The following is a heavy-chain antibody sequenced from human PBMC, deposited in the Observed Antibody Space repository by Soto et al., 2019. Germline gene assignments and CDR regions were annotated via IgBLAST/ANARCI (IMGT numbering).Heavy chain of an antibody. CDR3: ARDRFPITMIVVVITTSPSYGMDV. V-gene: IGHV1-2*02. CDR1: GYTFTGYY. CDR2: INPNSGGT. D-gene: IGHD3-22*01. J-gene: IGHJ6*02. Sequence: EASVKVSCKASGYTFTGYYMHWVRQAPGQGLEWMGWINPNSGGTNYAQKFQGRVTMTRDTSISTAYMELSRLRSDDTAVYYCARDRFPITMIVVVITTSPSYGMDVWGQGTTVTVSS.